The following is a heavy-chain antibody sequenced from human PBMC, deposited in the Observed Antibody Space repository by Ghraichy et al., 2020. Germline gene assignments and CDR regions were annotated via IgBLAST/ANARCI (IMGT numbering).Heavy chain of an antibody. J-gene: IGHJ3*02. Sequence: GGSLRLSCAASGFTVSSNYMSWVRQAPGKGLEWVSVIYSGGSTYYADSVKGRFTISRDNSKNTLYLQMNSLRAEDTAVYYCASGGGYYGDYRPRAFDIWGQGTMVTVSS. D-gene: IGHD4-17*01. CDR1: GFTVSSNY. CDR2: IYSGGST. CDR3: ASGGGYYGDYRPRAFDI. V-gene: IGHV3-53*01.